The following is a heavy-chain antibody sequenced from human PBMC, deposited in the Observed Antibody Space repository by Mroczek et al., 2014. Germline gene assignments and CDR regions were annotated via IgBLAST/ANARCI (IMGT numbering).Heavy chain of an antibody. CDR1: GFTFSSYA. CDR2: ISGSGGST. D-gene: IGHD3-22*01. Sequence: VQLVQSGGGLVQPGGSLRLSCAASGFTFSSYAMSWVRQAPGKGLEWVSAISGSGGSTYYADSVKGRFTISRDNSKNTLYLQMNSLRAEDTAVYYCAKDRRPITMIVVAFDAFDIWGQGTMVTVSS. V-gene: IGHV3-23*04. J-gene: IGHJ3*02. CDR3: AKDRRPITMIVVAFDAFDI.